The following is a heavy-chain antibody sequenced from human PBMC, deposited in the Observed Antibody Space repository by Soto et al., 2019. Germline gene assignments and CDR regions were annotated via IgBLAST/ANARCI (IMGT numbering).Heavy chain of an antibody. Sequence: SETLSLTCTVSGGSISSYYWSWIRQPPGKGLEWIGYIYYSGSTNYNPSLKSRVTISVDTSKNQFSLKLSSVTAADTAVYYCARRRYSSGWYYFDYWGQGTLVPVSS. CDR2: IYYSGST. V-gene: IGHV4-59*08. CDR3: ARRRYSSGWYYFDY. D-gene: IGHD6-19*01. J-gene: IGHJ4*02. CDR1: GGSISSYY.